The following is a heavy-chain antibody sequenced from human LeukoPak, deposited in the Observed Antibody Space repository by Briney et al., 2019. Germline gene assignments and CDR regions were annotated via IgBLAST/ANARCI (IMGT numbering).Heavy chain of an antibody. V-gene: IGHV3-7*01. CDR2: IKKDGSEK. CDR3: ARSPLADYFDY. J-gene: IGHJ4*02. Sequence: GGSLRLSCAASGFTVSSNYMSWVRQAPGKGLEWVANIKKDGSEKYYVDSVKGRFTISRDNAKSSLYLQMNSLRAEDTAVYYCARSPLADYFDYWGQGTLVTVSS. CDR1: GFTVSSNY. D-gene: IGHD3-3*02.